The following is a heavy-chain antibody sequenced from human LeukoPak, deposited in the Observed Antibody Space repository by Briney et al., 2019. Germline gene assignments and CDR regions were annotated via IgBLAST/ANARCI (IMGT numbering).Heavy chain of an antibody. V-gene: IGHV3-30-3*02. CDR2: ISYDGSNK. Sequence: DPGGSLRLSCVTSGFALSNYALTWVRQAPGKGLEWVAVISYDGSNKYYADSVKGRFTISRDNSKNTLYLQMNSLRAEDTAVYYCAKKAYGSGYSGWYFDLWGRGTLVTVSS. CDR3: AKKAYGSGYSGWYFDL. J-gene: IGHJ2*01. D-gene: IGHD3-10*01. CDR1: GFALSNYA.